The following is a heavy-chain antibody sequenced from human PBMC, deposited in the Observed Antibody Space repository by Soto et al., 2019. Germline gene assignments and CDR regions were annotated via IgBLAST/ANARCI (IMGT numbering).Heavy chain of an antibody. V-gene: IGHV4-31*03. Sequence: SETLSLTCTVSGGSISSGDYYWNWIRHFPGKGLEWMGYIYYSGSTYYNPSLQSRLTISVDTSKNHFSLKLSSVTAADTAVYYCARDRVDRPGFDYWGQGTLVTVSS. CDR3: ARDRVDRPGFDY. CDR1: GGSISSGDYY. J-gene: IGHJ4*02. D-gene: IGHD6-6*01. CDR2: IYYSGST.